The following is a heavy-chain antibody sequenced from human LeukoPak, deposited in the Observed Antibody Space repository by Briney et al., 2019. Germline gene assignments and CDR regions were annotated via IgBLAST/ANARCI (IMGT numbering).Heavy chain of an antibody. Sequence: PGGSLRPSCAASGFTFSTYNMNWVRQAPGKGLEWVSSISTSSIYIYYADSVKGRFTISRDNAKNSLYLQMNSLRAEDTAVYYCARGIGGYERVYYYYMDVWGKGTTVTISS. J-gene: IGHJ6*03. CDR1: GFTFSTYN. D-gene: IGHD3-22*01. CDR3: ARGIGGYERVYYYYMDV. V-gene: IGHV3-21*01. CDR2: ISTSSIYI.